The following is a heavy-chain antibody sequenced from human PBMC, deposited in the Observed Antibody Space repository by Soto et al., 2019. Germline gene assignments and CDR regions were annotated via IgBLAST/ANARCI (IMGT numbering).Heavy chain of an antibody. Sequence: GGSLRLSCAASGFTFDDYAMHWVRQAPGKGLEWVSLISWDGGSTYYADSVKGRFTISRDNSKNSLYLQMNSLRAEDTALYYCAKGMRREWLVPYGMDFWGQGTTVTVSS. J-gene: IGHJ6*02. CDR2: ISWDGGST. D-gene: IGHD6-19*01. CDR1: GFTFDDYA. V-gene: IGHV3-43D*03. CDR3: AKGMRREWLVPYGMDF.